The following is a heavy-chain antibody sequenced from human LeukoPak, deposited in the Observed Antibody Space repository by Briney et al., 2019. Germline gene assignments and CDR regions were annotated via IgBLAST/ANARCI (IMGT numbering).Heavy chain of an antibody. CDR2: IRSKAYGGTT. CDR1: GLTFGDYA. CDR3: ATDSSSWYRYYFDY. D-gene: IGHD6-13*01. Sequence: GGSLRLSCTASGLTFGDYAMSWVRQAPGKGLEWVDFIRSKAYGGTTEYAASVKGRFTISRDDSKSIAYLQLNSLKTEDTAVYYCATDSSSWYRYYFDYWRQGTLVTVSS. V-gene: IGHV3-49*04. J-gene: IGHJ4*02.